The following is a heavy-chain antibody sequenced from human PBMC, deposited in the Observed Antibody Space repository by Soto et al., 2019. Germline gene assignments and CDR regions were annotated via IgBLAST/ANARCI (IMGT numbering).Heavy chain of an antibody. V-gene: IGHV1-8*02. CDR3: GRGPRTRAPAGCTPYDYAMDV. CDR2: MNPINGAT. J-gene: IGHJ6*02. D-gene: IGHD6-13*01. Sequence: AAGKVPCNASGYAFTAYDITWVRQVSGQGLDWMGWMNPINGATGTARRFQGRVSLSRNTAKGTAYLELNSLRSDDTAVYYCGRGPRTRAPAGCTPYDYAMDVWGQGTTVTVSS. CDR1: GYAFTAYD.